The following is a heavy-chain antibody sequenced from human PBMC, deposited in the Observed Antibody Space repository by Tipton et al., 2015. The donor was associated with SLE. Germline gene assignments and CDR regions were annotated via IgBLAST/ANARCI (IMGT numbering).Heavy chain of an antibody. V-gene: IGHV3-48*03. J-gene: IGHJ3*02. CDR2: ISITGSTI. Sequence: SLRLSCAASGFTFSSYEMNWVRQAPGKGLEWVSYISITGSTIYYADSVKGRFTFSRDNAKQSLYLQMNSLRAEDTAVYYCARDYDRGTFDIWGQATMVTVPS. CDR3: ARDYDRGTFDI. CDR1: GFTFSSYE. D-gene: IGHD3-22*01.